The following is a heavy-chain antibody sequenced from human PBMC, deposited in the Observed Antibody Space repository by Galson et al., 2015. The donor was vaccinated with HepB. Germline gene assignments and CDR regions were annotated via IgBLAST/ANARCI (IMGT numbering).Heavy chain of an antibody. CDR3: ARDPVHSSGWHWSGYYYAMEV. D-gene: IGHD6-19*01. CDR1: GFTFRTYS. V-gene: IGHV3-48*02. J-gene: IGHJ6*02. CDR2: ISSSSSTI. Sequence: SLRLSCAGSGFTFRTYSMNWVRQAPGKGLEWVSYISSSSSTIYYADSVKGRFTISRDNAKSSLYLQMSSLRDEDTAVYYCARDPVHSSGWHWSGYYYAMEVWGQGTTVTVSS.